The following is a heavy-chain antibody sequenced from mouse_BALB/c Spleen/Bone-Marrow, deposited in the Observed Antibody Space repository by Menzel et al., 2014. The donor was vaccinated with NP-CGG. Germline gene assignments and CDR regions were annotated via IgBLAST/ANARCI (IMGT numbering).Heavy chain of an antibody. V-gene: IGHV5-12*01. CDR3: ARQDYSYYYATDY. CDR2: ISNGGGST. CDR1: GFTFSDYY. J-gene: IGHJ4*01. D-gene: IGHD2-13*01. Sequence: EVKLEESGGGLVQPGGSLKLSCAPSGFTFSDYYMYWVRQTPEKRLEWVAYISNGGGSTYYPDTVKGRFTISRDNAKNTLYLQMSRLKSEDTAMYYCARQDYSYYYATDYWGQGTSVTVSS.